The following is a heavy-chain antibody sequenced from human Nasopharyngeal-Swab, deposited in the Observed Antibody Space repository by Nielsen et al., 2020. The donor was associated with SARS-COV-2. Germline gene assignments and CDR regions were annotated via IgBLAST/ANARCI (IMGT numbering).Heavy chain of an antibody. D-gene: IGHD3-22*01. CDR3: ARGSGYYDSSGYSDY. CDR2: IYYRGST. V-gene: IGHV4-59*13. CDR1: GGSISSYY. J-gene: IGHJ4*02. Sequence: SETLSLTCTVSGGSISSYYWSWIRQLPGKGLEWIGYIYYRGSTNYNPSLRSRVTISVDTPKNQFSLKLSSVTAADTAVYYCARGSGYYDSSGYSDYWGQGTLVTVSS.